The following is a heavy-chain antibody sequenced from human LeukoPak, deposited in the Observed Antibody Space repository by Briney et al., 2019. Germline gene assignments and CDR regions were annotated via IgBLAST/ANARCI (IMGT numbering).Heavy chain of an antibody. V-gene: IGHV3-53*01. J-gene: IGHJ4*02. CDR2: IYSGGNT. CDR3: VRGRPYFDY. Sequence: GGSLRLSCAASGFTVSSNYMSWVRQAPGKGLEWVSVIYSGGNTYYADSVKGRFTISRDSSKNTPYLQMNSLRAEDTAVYYCVRGRPYFDYWGQGTLVTVSS. D-gene: IGHD2-21*01. CDR1: GFTVSSNY.